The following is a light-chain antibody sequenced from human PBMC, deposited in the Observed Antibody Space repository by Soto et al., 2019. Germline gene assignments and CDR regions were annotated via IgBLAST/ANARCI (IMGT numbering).Light chain of an antibody. Sequence: DIQMTQSPSTLSASVGDRVTITCRASQSISSWLAWYQQQPGKAPKLLIYRASNLGSGVPSRFSGSGSGTEFTLTISSLQPDDFATYYCQQYNAYSQTFGQGTKVEVK. CDR3: QQYNAYSQT. J-gene: IGKJ1*01. V-gene: IGKV1-5*03. CDR2: RAS. CDR1: QSISSW.